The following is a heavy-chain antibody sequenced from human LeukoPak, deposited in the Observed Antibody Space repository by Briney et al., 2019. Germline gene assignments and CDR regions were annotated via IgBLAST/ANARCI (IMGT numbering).Heavy chain of an antibody. V-gene: IGHV3-7*01. CDR1: GFTFSNSW. D-gene: IGHD2-15*01. Sequence: GGSLRLSCAASGFTFSNSWMSWVCQAPGKGLEWVAYIKKTGSETYYVDSVKGRFTITRDNARNSLFLQMNSLRAEDTAVYYCAREDGYCSGGDCYSYFDSWGQGTLVTVSS. CDR2: IKKTGSET. J-gene: IGHJ4*02. CDR3: AREDGYCSGGDCYSYFDS.